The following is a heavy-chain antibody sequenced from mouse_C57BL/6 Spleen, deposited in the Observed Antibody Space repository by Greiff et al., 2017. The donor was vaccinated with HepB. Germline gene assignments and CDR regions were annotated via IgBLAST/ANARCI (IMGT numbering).Heavy chain of an antibody. D-gene: IGHD2-10*02. CDR1: GYSFTDYN. CDR3: ARGKYGNYGGYAMDY. Sequence: EVQGVESGPELVKPGASVKISCKASGYSFTDYNMNWVKQSNGKSLEWIGVINPNYGTTSYNQKFKGKATLTVDQSSSTAYMQLNSLTSEDSAVYYCARGKYGNYGGYAMDYWGQGTSVTVSS. V-gene: IGHV1-39*01. J-gene: IGHJ4*01. CDR2: INPNYGTT.